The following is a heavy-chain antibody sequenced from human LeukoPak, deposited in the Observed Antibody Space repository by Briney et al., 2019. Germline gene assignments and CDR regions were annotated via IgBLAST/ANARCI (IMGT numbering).Heavy chain of an antibody. CDR3: VRDGDDFNFDY. V-gene: IGHV3-74*01. CDR1: GFTFRSYW. Sequence: PGGSLRLPCAASGFTFRSYWMHWVRQAPGKGLEWVSRVIRDGSFTNYADSVKGRFTISRDNAKNTLYLQMSSLRAEDTAVYFCVRDGDDFNFDYWGQGSLVTVPS. CDR2: VIRDGSFT. J-gene: IGHJ4*02. D-gene: IGHD5-24*01.